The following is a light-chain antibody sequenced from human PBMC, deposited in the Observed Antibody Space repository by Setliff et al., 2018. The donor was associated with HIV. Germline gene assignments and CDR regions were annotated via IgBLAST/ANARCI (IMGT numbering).Light chain of an antibody. CDR1: SSDVGNYNY. Sequence: QSALTQPASVSGSPGQSISTSCTGTSSDVGNYNYVSWYQQYPGKVPKVIIFEVTKRPSGVSDRFSGSKSGNTATLTISGLQADDEADYFCSSYTKRSTWLFGGGTKVTVL. V-gene: IGLV2-14*01. CDR3: SSYTKRSTWL. J-gene: IGLJ3*02. CDR2: EVT.